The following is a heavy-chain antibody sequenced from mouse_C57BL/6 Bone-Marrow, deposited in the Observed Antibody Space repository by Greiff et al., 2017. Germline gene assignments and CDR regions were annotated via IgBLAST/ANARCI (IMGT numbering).Heavy chain of an antibody. Sequence: QVHVKQSGAELARPGASVKLSCKASGYTFTSYGISWVKQRTGQGLEWIGEIYPRSGNTYYNEKFKGKATLTADKSSSTAYMKLRSLTSEDSAVYFCAGRKKVMDYWGQGTSVTVSS. J-gene: IGHJ4*01. CDR2: IYPRSGNT. CDR1: GYTFTSYG. V-gene: IGHV1-81*01. CDR3: AGRKKVMDY.